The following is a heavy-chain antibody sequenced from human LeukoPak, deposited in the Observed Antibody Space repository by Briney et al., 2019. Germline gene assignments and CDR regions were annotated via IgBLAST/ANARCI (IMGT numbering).Heavy chain of an antibody. Sequence: SQTLSLTCDVSGGSISSSGYSWSWIRQAPGKGLEWIGYIYHSGSTYYNPSLKSRVTISVDRSKNQFSLKLSSVTAADTAVYYCARDQPSYDSSGYYTRYNWFDPGGQRTLVTVSS. CDR2: IYHSGST. V-gene: IGHV4-30-2*01. D-gene: IGHD3-22*01. J-gene: IGHJ5*02. CDR1: GGSISSSGYS. CDR3: ARDQPSYDSSGYYTRYNWFDP.